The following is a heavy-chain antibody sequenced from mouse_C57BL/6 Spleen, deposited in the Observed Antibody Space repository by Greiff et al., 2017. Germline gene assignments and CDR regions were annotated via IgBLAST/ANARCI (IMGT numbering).Heavy chain of an antibody. CDR3: ARRDYYGSSYGYFDV. CDR2: IYPSDSET. D-gene: IGHD1-1*01. V-gene: IGHV1-61*01. CDR1: GYTFTSYW. J-gene: IGHJ1*03. Sequence: QVQLQQPGAELVRPGSSVKLSCKASGYTFTSYWMDWVKQRPGQGLEWIGNIYPSDSETHYNQKFKDKATLTVYKSSSTAYRHLSSLTSEDSAVYYCARRDYYGSSYGYFDVWGTGTTVTVSS.